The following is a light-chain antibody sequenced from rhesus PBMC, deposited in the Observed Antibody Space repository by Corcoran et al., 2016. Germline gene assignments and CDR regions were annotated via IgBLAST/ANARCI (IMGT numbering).Light chain of an antibody. CDR2: AAS. Sequence: DIQMTQSPSSLSASVGDRVTITCRASQGISSSLAWYQQKPGKAPKLLIYAASTLQSGGPSRFSGSGTGTDFTLTISSLQPEDFATYYCQQHNSYPFTFGPGTKLDIK. V-gene: IGKV1-25*01. J-gene: IGKJ3*01. CDR3: QQHNSYPFT. CDR1: QGISSS.